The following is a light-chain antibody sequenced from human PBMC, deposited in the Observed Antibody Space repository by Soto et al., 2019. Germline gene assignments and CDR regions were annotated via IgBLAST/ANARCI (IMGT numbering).Light chain of an antibody. V-gene: IGKV1-39*01. CDR1: QNINDY. Sequence: DIQMTQSPSSLSASVGDRVTITCRASQNINDYLNWYQQKPGKAPKLLIYGASSLQSGVPSRFSGSGSGTDFTLTISSLQPEDFATYYCQQNYSNPRTFGQGTKVEIK. CDR2: GAS. CDR3: QQNYSNPRT. J-gene: IGKJ1*01.